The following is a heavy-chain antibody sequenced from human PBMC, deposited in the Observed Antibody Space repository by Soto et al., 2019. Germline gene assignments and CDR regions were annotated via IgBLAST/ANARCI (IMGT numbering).Heavy chain of an antibody. J-gene: IGHJ4*02. CDR3: ARDQEYDILTGPHFDY. CDR2: INWNGGST. Sequence: GGSLRLSCAASGFTFDDYGMSWVRQAPGKGLEWVSGINWNGGSTGYADSVKGRFTISRDNAKNSLYLQMNSLRAEDTALYYCARDQEYDILTGPHFDYWGQGTLVTVSS. V-gene: IGHV3-20*04. D-gene: IGHD3-9*01. CDR1: GFTFDDYG.